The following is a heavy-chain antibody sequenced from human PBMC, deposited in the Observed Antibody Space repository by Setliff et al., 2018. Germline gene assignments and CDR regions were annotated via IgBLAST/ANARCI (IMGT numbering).Heavy chain of an antibody. D-gene: IGHD5-18*01. Sequence: SETLSLTCNVSGDSINSDFWNWIRQPTGKGLEWIGNIYYSGGTNYNPSLESRVTISIDRPKNQFSLRLNSVTAADTAVYYCATFRGYTYGYDYCGQGTLVTVSS. CDR2: IYYSGGT. V-gene: IGHV4-59*01. CDR1: GDSINSDF. CDR3: ATFRGYTYGYDY. J-gene: IGHJ4*02.